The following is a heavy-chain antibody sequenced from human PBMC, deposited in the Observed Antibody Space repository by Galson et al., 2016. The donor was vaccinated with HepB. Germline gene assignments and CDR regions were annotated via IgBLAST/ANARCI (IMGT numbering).Heavy chain of an antibody. CDR1: GGSISSSDYF. D-gene: IGHD6-13*01. CDR2: IYYTGRA. V-gene: IGHV4-31*03. Sequence: TLSLTCTVSGGSISSSDYFWSWIRQHPGKGLEWIGYIYYTGRASYNPSLKTRIVISVATSKNQFSLKLSSVTAADTGVYYCAREISAVNRVGYYGMDVWGQGTTVTVS. CDR3: AREISAVNRVGYYGMDV. J-gene: IGHJ6*02.